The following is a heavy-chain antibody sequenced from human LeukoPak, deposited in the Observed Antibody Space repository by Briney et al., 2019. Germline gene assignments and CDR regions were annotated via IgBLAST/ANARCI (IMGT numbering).Heavy chain of an antibody. D-gene: IGHD6-13*01. V-gene: IGHV3-74*01. Sequence: GGSLRLSCAASGFTFSSNWMHWVRQAPGRGLVGVSHISTDARTITYADFAKGRFTISRDNARNTVYLQMNSLRAEDTALYYCVRGEATACGLDYWGQGTLVTVSS. J-gene: IGHJ4*02. CDR3: VRGEATACGLDY. CDR2: ISTDARTI. CDR1: GFTFSSNW.